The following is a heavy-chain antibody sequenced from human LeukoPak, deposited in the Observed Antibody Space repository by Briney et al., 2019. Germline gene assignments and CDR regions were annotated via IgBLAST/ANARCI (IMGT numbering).Heavy chain of an antibody. CDR2: ISGSGGST. CDR1: GFTFSSYG. CDR3: AKSSDGSTSFDQ. Sequence: GGTLRLSCAASGFTFSSYGLTWVRQAPGKGLEWVSTISGSGGSTYYADSVKGRFTISRDNSKNTLYLQMNSLRAEDMALYYCAKSSDGSTSFDQWGQGTLVTVSS. V-gene: IGHV3-23*01. D-gene: IGHD2-2*01. J-gene: IGHJ4*02.